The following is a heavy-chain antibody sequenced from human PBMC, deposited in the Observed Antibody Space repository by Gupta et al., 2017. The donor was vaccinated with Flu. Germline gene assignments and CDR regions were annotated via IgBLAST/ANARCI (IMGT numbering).Heavy chain of an antibody. V-gene: IGHV3-30*18. Sequence: QVQLVESGGGGVQTGRSLRLSCAASGFTFINYGMHWVRQPPGKGLEWVAVISYDGSNKYYADYVKGRFTISRDNSKNTLYLQMTSLRAEDTAIYYCAKGRDSREGNVDYWGQGTLVTVSS. D-gene: IGHD1-26*01. CDR3: AKGRDSREGNVDY. J-gene: IGHJ4*02. CDR1: GFTFINYG. CDR2: ISYDGSNK.